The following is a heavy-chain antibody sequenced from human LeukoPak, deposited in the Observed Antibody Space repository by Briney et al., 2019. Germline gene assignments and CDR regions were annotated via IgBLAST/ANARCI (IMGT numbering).Heavy chain of an antibody. V-gene: IGHV3-48*04. CDR1: GFXFSSYS. J-gene: IGHJ3*02. D-gene: IGHD3-22*01. CDR3: ARDGEEYYYDSSGYYVDAFDI. CDR2: IGSSSSTV. Sequence: GGSLRLSCAAAGFXFSSYSMNWVRQAPGKGLEWVSYIGSSSSTVYYADSVKGRFTISRDNAKNSLYLQMNSLRAEDTAVYYCARDGEEYYYDSSGYYVDAFDIWGQGTMVTVSS.